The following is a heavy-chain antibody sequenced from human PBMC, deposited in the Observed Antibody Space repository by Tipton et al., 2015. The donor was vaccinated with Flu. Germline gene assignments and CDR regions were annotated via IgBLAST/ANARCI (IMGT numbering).Heavy chain of an antibody. CDR3: AKSPGYGDVFDY. D-gene: IGHD5-18*01. CDR2: ISSGGDTI. V-gene: IGHV3-23*01. J-gene: IGHJ4*02. CDR1: GFVFYSYA. Sequence: SLRLSCAVSGFVFYSYAMSWVRQAPGKGLEWLALISSGGDTIYYADAVKGRFTISRDSSKNTLYLQMNSLRAEDTALYYCAKSPGYGDVFDYWGQGALVTVSS.